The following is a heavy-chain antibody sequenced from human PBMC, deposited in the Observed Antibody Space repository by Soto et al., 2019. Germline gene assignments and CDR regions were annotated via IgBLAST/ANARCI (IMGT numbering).Heavy chain of an antibody. J-gene: IGHJ5*02. V-gene: IGHV1-69*02. CDR2: IIPILGIA. D-gene: IGHD3-22*01. CDR1: GGTFSSYT. CDR3: AADYDSSGPNGFDP. Sequence: QVQLVQSGAEVKKPGSSVKVSCKASGGTFSSYTISWVRQAPGQGLEWMGRIIPILGIANYAQKFQGRVTTTADKSTTTAYMEMSSLRSEDTAVYYGAADYDSSGPNGFDPWGQGTLVTVSS.